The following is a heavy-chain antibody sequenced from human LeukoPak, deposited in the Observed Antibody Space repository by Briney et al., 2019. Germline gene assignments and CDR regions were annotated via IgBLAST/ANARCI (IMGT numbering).Heavy chain of an antibody. J-gene: IGHJ5*02. CDR3: AYLEYSYGYRWFDP. CDR2: IYWDDDK. CDR1: GFSLTTSGAA. D-gene: IGHD5-18*01. V-gene: IGHV2-5*02. Sequence: ESGPTLVKPTQTLTLTCTFSGFSLTTSGAAVGWIRQPPGKALEWLGLIYWDDDKRYSPSLKGRVTFTKDTSKNQVVLTMTNMDPVDTATYYCAYLEYSYGYRWFDPWGQGTLVTVSS.